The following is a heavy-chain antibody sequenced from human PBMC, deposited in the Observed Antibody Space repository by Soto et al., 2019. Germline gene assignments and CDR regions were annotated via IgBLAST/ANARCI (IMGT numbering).Heavy chain of an antibody. J-gene: IGHJ4*02. D-gene: IGHD6-6*01. CDR1: GGSISSYY. CDR2: IYYSGST. V-gene: IGHV4-59*12. CDR3: ARDLEQLAFDY. Sequence: ASETLSLTCTGSGGSISSYYWSWIRQPPGKGLEWIGYIYYSGSTNYNPSLKSRVTISVDTSKNQFSLKLTSVTAEDTAVYYCARDLEQLAFDYWGQGTLVTVSS.